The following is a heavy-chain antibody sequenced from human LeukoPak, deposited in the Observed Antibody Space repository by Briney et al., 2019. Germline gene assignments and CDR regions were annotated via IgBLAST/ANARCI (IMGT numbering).Heavy chain of an antibody. J-gene: IGHJ4*02. Sequence: TPGGSLRLSCAASGFTFSNAWMSWVRQAPGKGLEWVGRIKSKTDGGTTDYAAPVKGRFTISRDDSKNTLYLQMNSLKTEDTAVYFCAKSRSGSANWALQIFDNWGQGTLVTVSS. CDR3: AKSRSGSANWALQIFDN. V-gene: IGHV3-15*01. CDR2: IKSKTDGGTT. CDR1: GFTFSNAW. D-gene: IGHD1-1*01.